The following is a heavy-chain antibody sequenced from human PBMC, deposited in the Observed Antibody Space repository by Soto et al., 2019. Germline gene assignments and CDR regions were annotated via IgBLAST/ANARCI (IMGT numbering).Heavy chain of an antibody. CDR2: IYHSGST. CDR1: GGSISRGGYS. D-gene: IGHD3-9*01. V-gene: IGHV4-30-2*01. CDR3: ARDGVLYDILTDPTAKYYYGMDV. J-gene: IGHJ6*02. Sequence: PSDTLSLTCXVSGGSISRGGYSWSWIRQPPGKGLEWIGYIYHSGSTNYNPSLKSRVTISVDKSKNQFSLKLSSVTAADTAVYYCARDGVLYDILTDPTAKYYYGMDVWGQGTTVTVSS.